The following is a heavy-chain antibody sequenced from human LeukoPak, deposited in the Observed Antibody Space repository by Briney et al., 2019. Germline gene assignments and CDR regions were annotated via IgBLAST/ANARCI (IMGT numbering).Heavy chain of an antibody. V-gene: IGHV4-39*01. D-gene: IGHD6-19*01. J-gene: IGHJ6*03. CDR3: ARNIAVAGRGDYMDV. CDR2: IYYSGNT. Sequence: SETLSLTCTVSGGSISRSRDYWGWIRQPPGKGLEWIGSIYYSGNTYYNPSLKSRVTISVDTSKNQFSLKLSSVTAADTAVYYCARNIAVAGRGDYMDVWGKGTTVTISS. CDR1: GGSISRSRDY.